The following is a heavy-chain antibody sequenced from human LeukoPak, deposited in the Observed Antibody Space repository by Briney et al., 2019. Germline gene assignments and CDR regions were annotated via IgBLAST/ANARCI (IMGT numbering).Heavy chain of an antibody. CDR3: ARQSNSGYLDY. J-gene: IGHJ4*02. V-gene: IGHV1-18*01. Sequence: GASVKVSCKAFGYTFTRYGVSWVRQAPGQGLEWIGWISGSNGNTNYAQNFQGRVTMTTDSSTSTAYMELRSLRSDDTAVYHCARQSNSGYLDYWGQGTLVTVSS. D-gene: IGHD3-22*01. CDR2: ISGSNGNT. CDR1: GYTFTRYG.